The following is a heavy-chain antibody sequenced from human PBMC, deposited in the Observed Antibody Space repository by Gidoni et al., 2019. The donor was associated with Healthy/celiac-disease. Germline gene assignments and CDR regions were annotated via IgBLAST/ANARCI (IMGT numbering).Heavy chain of an antibody. CDR3: ARHYGGDYYGSGSYHDY. D-gene: IGHD3-10*01. CDR2: IYYSGST. J-gene: IGHJ4*02. V-gene: IGHV4-59*08. CDR1: GGSISSYY. Sequence: QVQLQESGPGLVKPSETLSLTCPVSGGSISSYYWSWIRQPPGKGLEWIGYIYYSGSTNYNPSLKSRVTISVDTSKNQFSLKLSSVTAADTAVYYCARHYGGDYYGSGSYHDYWGQGTLVTVSS.